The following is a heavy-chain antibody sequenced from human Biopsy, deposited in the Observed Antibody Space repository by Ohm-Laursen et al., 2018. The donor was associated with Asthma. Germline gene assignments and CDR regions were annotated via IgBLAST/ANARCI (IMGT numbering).Heavy chain of an antibody. CDR3: ANSVSFAVWDWFDP. J-gene: IGHJ5*02. CDR2: FDAEDGET. V-gene: IGHV1-24*01. D-gene: IGHD3-16*01. CDR1: GSSLTKIS. Sequence: ASVKVSCKASGSSLTKISMHWVRQAPGKGLEWLGGFDAEDGETIYAQGFEGRVTMMEESFTNTAYLELRSLRSEDMAVYYCANSVSFAVWDWFDPWGQGTLVIVSS.